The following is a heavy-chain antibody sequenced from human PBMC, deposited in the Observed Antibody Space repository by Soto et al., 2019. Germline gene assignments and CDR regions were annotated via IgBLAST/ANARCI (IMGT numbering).Heavy chain of an antibody. Sequence: EVQLLESGGGLVQPGGSLRLSCAASGFTFSSYAMSWVRQAPGKGLEWVSAISGSGGSTYYADSVKGRFTISRDNSKNTLYLQMNSLRAEDTAVYYCAKDKEVPTTVVVVAATPDYWGQGTLVTVSS. CDR1: GFTFSSYA. CDR2: ISGSGGST. J-gene: IGHJ4*02. D-gene: IGHD2-15*01. CDR3: AKDKEVPTTVVVVAATPDY. V-gene: IGHV3-23*01.